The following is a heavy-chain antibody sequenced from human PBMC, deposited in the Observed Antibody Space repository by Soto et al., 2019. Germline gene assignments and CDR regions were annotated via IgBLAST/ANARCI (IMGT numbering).Heavy chain of an antibody. Sequence: ASVNVSWKPSGYTLTSYGISWGRQAPGQGLEWMGWISAYNGNTDYAQKLQGRATMTTDTSTSTAYMELRSLRSDDTAVYYCARPHSYSSGWNFDYWGQGTLVTVSS. J-gene: IGHJ4*02. V-gene: IGHV1-18*01. D-gene: IGHD6-19*01. CDR2: ISAYNGNT. CDR3: ARPHSYSSGWNFDY. CDR1: GYTLTSYG.